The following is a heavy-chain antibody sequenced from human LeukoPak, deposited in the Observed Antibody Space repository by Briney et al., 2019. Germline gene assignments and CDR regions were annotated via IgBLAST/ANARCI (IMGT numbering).Heavy chain of an antibody. CDR2: IYYSGST. J-gene: IGHJ3*02. V-gene: IGHV4-59*08. CDR3: ARRTTVTTRADAFDI. CDR1: GGSISSYY. Sequence: PSETLSLTCTVSGGSISSYYWSWIRQPPGKGLEWIGYIYYSGSTNYNPSLKSRVTISVDTSKNQFSLKLSSVTAADTAVYYCARRTTVTTRADAFDIWGQGTMVTVSS. D-gene: IGHD4-17*01.